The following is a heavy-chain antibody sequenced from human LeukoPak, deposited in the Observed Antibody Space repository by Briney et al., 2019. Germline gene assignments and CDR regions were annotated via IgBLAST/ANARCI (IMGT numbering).Heavy chain of an antibody. CDR2: ISSNGGST. D-gene: IGHD2-21*02. V-gene: IGHV3-64*01. CDR3: ARDPAYCGGDCYSEAVAFDI. CDR1: GFTFSSYA. J-gene: IGHJ3*02. Sequence: GGSLRLSCAASGFTFSSYAMHWVRQAPGKGLEYVSAISSNGGSTYYANSVKGRFTISRDSSKNTLYLQMGSLRAEDMAVYYCARDPAYCGGDCYSEAVAFDIWGQGTMVTVSS.